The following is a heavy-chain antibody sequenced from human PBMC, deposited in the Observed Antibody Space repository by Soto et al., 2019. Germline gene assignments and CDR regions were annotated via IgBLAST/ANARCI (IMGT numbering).Heavy chain of an antibody. CDR1: GGSFSGYY. J-gene: IGHJ3*02. CDR3: ARVPGLAVSIPHAFDI. CDR2: INHSGST. D-gene: IGHD2-21*01. V-gene: IGHV4-34*01. Sequence: SETLSLTCAVYGGSFSGYYWSWIRQPPGKGLEWIGEINHSGSTNYNPSLKSRVTISVDTSKNQFSLKLSSVTAADTAVYYCARVPGLAVSIPHAFDIWGQGTMVTVSS.